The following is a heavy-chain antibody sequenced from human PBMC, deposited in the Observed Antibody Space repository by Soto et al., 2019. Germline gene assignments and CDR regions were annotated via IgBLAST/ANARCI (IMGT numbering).Heavy chain of an antibody. Sequence: SVKVSCKASGGTFSSYAISWVRQAPGQGLEWMGGIIPIFGTANYAQKFQGRVTITADESTSTAYMGLSSLRSEDTAVYYCARFMVTTSNNWFDPWGQGTLVTVSS. CDR3: ARFMVTTSNNWFDP. CDR2: IIPIFGTA. CDR1: GGTFSSYA. J-gene: IGHJ5*02. D-gene: IGHD5-18*01. V-gene: IGHV1-69*13.